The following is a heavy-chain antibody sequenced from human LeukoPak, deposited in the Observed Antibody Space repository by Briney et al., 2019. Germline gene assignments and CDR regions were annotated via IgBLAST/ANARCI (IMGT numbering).Heavy chain of an antibody. CDR1: GFTFSSYG. CDR3: AKGSRDLWFGELLGDY. V-gene: IGHV3-30*02. J-gene: IGHJ4*02. CDR2: IRYDGSNK. D-gene: IGHD3-10*01. Sequence: GGSLRLSCAASGFTFSSYGMHWVRQAPGKGLEWVAFIRYDGSNKYYADSVKGRFTISRDNSKNTLYLQMNSLRAEDTAVYYCAKGSRDLWFGELLGDYWGQGTLVTVSS.